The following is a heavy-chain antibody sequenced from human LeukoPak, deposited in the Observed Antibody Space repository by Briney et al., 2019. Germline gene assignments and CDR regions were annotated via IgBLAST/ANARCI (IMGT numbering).Heavy chain of an antibody. CDR2: IGSSGGGI. CDR1: GFTFSTYT. Sequence: GGSLRLSCAASGFTFSTYTMYWVRHPPGKGLEWVSIIGSSGGGIHYADSVKGRFTISRDNSKNALYLQMNSLRVEDTAVYYCAIDPNWGTHSRGQGVLVTVSS. D-gene: IGHD7-27*01. CDR3: AIDPNWGTHS. V-gene: IGHV3-23*01. J-gene: IGHJ5*01.